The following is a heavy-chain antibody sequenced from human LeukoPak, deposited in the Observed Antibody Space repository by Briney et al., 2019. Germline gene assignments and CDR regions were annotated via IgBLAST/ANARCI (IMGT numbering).Heavy chain of an antibody. CDR3: ARDSVGAMGY. D-gene: IGHD1-26*01. Sequence: PSETLSLTCTVSGGSISSYYWSWIRQPPGKGLEWSGYIYYSCSTNYNPSLQSRVTISVDTSKNQFSLKLSSVTAADTAVYYCARDSVGAMGYWGQGTLVTVSS. J-gene: IGHJ4*02. V-gene: IGHV4-59*01. CDR1: GGSISSYY. CDR2: IYYSCST.